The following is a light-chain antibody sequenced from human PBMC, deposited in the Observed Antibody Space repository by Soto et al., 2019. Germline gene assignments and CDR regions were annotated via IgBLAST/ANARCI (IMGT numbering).Light chain of an antibody. J-gene: IGKJ2*01. CDR3: QQSYNTPMYT. CDR1: QSISMS. V-gene: IGKV1-39*01. CDR2: AAS. Sequence: DIQLTQSPSSLSASVGDRVTITCRASQSISMSLSWYQQKPGNAPELLIYAASTLQSGVPSRFSGSGSGTDFTLVISSLRPEDFATYYCQQSYNTPMYTFGQGTKLEI.